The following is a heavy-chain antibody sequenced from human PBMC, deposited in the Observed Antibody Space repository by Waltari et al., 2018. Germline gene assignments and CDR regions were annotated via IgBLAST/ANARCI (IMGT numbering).Heavy chain of an antibody. J-gene: IGHJ4*02. CDR1: GDTMSSAYW. CDR3: ARDRGRGLYLDS. D-gene: IGHD2-15*01. CDR2: VYGGGRT. V-gene: IGHV4-4*02. Sequence: QLQLQESGPGRVTPSATLSLTGDVTGDTMSSAYWWSWVRQPPGKGLEWIGQVYGGGRTNYNPSFASRVTVALDTYNKQFSRRVTSATAADTAVYYCARDRGRGLYLDSWGPGLLVTVSP.